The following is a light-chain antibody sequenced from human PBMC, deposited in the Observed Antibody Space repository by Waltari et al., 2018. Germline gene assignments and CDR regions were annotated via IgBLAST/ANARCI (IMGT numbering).Light chain of an antibody. CDR2: HDS. CDR3: LAWDGSGYV. Sequence: SYEVTQPPSVSVSPGQTASITCSGDNLGDKYISWYQQKPGQSPVRVIYHDSKRPSGIPERFSGSNSGNTATLTISGTQAMDETDYYCLAWDGSGYVFGTGTKVTVL. V-gene: IGLV3-1*01. CDR1: NLGDKY. J-gene: IGLJ1*01.